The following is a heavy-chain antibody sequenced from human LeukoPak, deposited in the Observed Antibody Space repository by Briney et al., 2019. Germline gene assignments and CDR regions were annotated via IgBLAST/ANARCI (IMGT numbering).Heavy chain of an antibody. Sequence: GGSLRLSCAASGFTFGSYGMHWVRQAPGKGLEWVAVIWYDGSNKYYADSVKGRFTIFRDNSENTVYLQMNSLRAEDTAVYYCARDGIVGATDYWGQGTLVTVSS. CDR2: IWYDGSNK. CDR1: GFTFGSYG. V-gene: IGHV3-33*01. D-gene: IGHD1-26*01. J-gene: IGHJ4*02. CDR3: ARDGIVGATDY.